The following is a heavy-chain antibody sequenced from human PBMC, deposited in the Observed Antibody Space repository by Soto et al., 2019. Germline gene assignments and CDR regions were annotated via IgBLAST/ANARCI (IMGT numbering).Heavy chain of an antibody. CDR2: IIPIFGTA. D-gene: IGHD3-10*01. J-gene: IGHJ6*02. Sequence: GASVKVSCKASGGTSSSYAISWVRQAPGQGLEWMGGIIPIFGTANYAQKFQGRVTITADESTSTAYMELSSLRSEDTVVYYCARVCDYYGSGSYYSDYYYYGMDVWGQGTTVTVSS. V-gene: IGHV1-69*13. CDR1: GGTSSSYA. CDR3: ARVCDYYGSGSYYSDYYYYGMDV.